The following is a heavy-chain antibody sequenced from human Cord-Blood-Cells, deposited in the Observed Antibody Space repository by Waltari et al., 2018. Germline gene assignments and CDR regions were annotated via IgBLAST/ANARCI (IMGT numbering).Heavy chain of an antibody. D-gene: IGHD1-26*01. V-gene: IGHV3-9*01. CDR1: GFTFDDYA. CDR3: AKSHSGYSGSYYRYAFDI. Sequence: EVQLVESGGCLVEPGRSLSLSCAASGFTFDDYAMHWVRQAPGKGVEWVSGTSWNSGSIGYAESVKGRFTISRDNAKNSLYLQMNSLRAEDTALYYCAKSHSGYSGSYYRYAFDIWGQGTMVTVSS. J-gene: IGHJ3*02. CDR2: TSWNSGSI.